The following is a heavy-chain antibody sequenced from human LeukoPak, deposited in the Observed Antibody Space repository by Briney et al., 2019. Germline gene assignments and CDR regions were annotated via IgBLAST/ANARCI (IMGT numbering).Heavy chain of an antibody. J-gene: IGHJ4*02. Sequence: GASVKVSCKTSGYSFTNYGIGWVRQAPGQGPEWIGWISGYNGNTHFAQTFQGRVTMTTDTFMTTAYLELRSLRPDDTAVYYCARIPYGYSGCEYYFDYWGQGTLVTASS. D-gene: IGHD5-12*01. V-gene: IGHV1-18*01. CDR3: ARIPYGYSGCEYYFDY. CDR2: ISGYNGNT. CDR1: GYSFTNYG.